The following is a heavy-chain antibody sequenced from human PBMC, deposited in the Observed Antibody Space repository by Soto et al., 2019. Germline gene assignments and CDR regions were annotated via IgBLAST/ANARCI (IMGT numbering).Heavy chain of an antibody. CDR3: ARVKECSSSSCYARDAFDI. CDR1: GFTFSSYG. V-gene: IGHV3-33*01. J-gene: IGHJ3*02. CDR2: IWYDGSNK. Sequence: PGGSLRLSCAASGFTFSSYGMHWVRQAPGKGLEWVAVIWYDGSNKYYADSVKGRFTISRDNCQNTLYLQMNSLRPDDTALYYCARVKECSSSSCYARDAFDIWGHGTMVTVSS. D-gene: IGHD2-2*01.